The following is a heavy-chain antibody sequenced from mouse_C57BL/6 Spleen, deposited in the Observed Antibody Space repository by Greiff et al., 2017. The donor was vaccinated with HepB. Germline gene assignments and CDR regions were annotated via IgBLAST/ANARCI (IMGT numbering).Heavy chain of an antibody. D-gene: IGHD1-1*01. J-gene: IGHJ2*01. CDR3: TRWGFDTTTGVY. V-gene: IGHV1-5*01. CDR1: GYTFTSYW. Sequence: EVQLQQSGTVLARPGASAKMSCKTSGYTFTSYWMHWVKQRPGQGLEWIGAIYPGNSDTSYNQKFKGKAKLTAVTSASTAYMELSSLTNEDSAVYYCTRWGFDTTTGVYWGQGTTLTVSS. CDR2: IYPGNSDT.